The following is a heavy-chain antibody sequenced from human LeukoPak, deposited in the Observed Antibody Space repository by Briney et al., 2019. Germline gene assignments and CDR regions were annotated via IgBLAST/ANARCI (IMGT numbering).Heavy chain of an antibody. CDR2: IYHSGCI. J-gene: IGHJ5*02. Sequence: PSGTLSLTCAVSGGSISSSNWWSWVRQPPGKGLEWIGEIYHSGCINYNPSLKSRFTISVDKAKNQFSLKLSSVTAADTAVYYCARWVVTAIRSGSYWFDPWGQGTLVTVSS. CDR1: GGSISSSNW. D-gene: IGHD2-21*02. CDR3: ARWVVTAIRSGSYWFDP. V-gene: IGHV4-4*02.